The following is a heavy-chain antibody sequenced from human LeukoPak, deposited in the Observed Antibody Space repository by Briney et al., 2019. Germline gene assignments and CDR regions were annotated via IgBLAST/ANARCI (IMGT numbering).Heavy chain of an antibody. D-gene: IGHD3-10*02. J-gene: IGHJ6*04. CDR1: GFTFSTFW. CDR3: AELGITMIGGV. CDR2: INHDGSST. V-gene: IGHV3-74*01. Sequence: GGSLRLSCATSGFTFSTFWMHWVRQAPGKGLVWVSRINHDGSSTNYADSVKGRFTISRDNAKNTLHLQMNSLRAGDTAVYYCAELGITMIGGVWGKGTTVTISS.